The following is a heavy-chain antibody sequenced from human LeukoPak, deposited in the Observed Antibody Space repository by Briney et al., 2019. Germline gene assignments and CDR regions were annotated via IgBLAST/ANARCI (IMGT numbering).Heavy chain of an antibody. Sequence: QPGGSLRLSCAASGFTFSSYAMSWVRQAPGKGLKWVSAISGSGGSTYYADSVKGRFTISRDNSKNTLYLQMNSLRAEDTAVYYCANIPIYYDSSGYYRDYWGQGTLVTVSS. V-gene: IGHV3-23*01. D-gene: IGHD3-22*01. CDR3: ANIPIYYDSSGYYRDY. CDR2: ISGSGGST. J-gene: IGHJ4*02. CDR1: GFTFSSYA.